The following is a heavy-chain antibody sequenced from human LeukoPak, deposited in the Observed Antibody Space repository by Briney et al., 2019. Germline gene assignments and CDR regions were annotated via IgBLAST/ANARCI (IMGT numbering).Heavy chain of an antibody. CDR2: IYYSGST. CDR1: GGSISSSSYY. D-gene: IGHD6-19*01. Sequence: SETLSLTCTVSGGSISSSSYYWGWIRQPPGKGLEWIGSIYYSGSTYYNPSLESRVTISVDTSKNQFSLKLSSVTAADTAVYYCARLGYSSGWEYFQHWGQGTLVTVSS. CDR3: ARLGYSSGWEYFQH. V-gene: IGHV4-39*01. J-gene: IGHJ1*01.